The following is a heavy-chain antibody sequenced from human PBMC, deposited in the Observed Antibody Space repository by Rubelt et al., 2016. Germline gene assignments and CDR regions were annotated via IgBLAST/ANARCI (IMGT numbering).Heavy chain of an antibody. V-gene: IGHV4-34*01. D-gene: IGHD2-2*01. CDR1: GGSFSGYY. CDR3: ARGTESGVPAAIRFDP. J-gene: IGHJ5*02. CDR2: INHSGST. Sequence: QVQLQQWGAGLLKPSETLSLTCAVYGGSFSGYYWSWIRQPPGKGLEWIGEINHSGSTNYNPSPKRRVTISVATSKHPCSLKLSCVTAADTAVYYCARGTESGVPAAIRFDPWGQGTLVTVSS.